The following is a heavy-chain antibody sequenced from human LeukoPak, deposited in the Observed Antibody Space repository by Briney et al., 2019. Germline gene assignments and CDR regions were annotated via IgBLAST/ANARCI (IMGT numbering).Heavy chain of an antibody. V-gene: IGHV4-61*08. Sequence: SETLSLTCTVSGGSISSGGYYWSWIRQPPGKGLEWIGYIYYSGSTNYNPSLKSRVTISVDTSKNQFSLKLSSVTAADTAVYYCARHLKFSGSGSYYDAFDIWGQGTMVTVSS. CDR3: ARHLKFSGSGSYYDAFDI. CDR2: IYYSGST. J-gene: IGHJ3*02. D-gene: IGHD3-10*01. CDR1: GGSISSGGYY.